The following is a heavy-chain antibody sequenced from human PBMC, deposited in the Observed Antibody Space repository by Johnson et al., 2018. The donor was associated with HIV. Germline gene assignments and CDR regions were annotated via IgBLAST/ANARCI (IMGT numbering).Heavy chain of an antibody. CDR1: GFTFSSYD. Sequence: QVQLVESGGGVVQPGRSLRLSCAASGFTFSSYDMHWVRQAPGKGLEWVALISYDGSNKYYADSVKGRFTISRDNSKNTLYLQMNNLGPEDAGIYFCAKTYYGGNDDAFDLWGQGTMVTVSS. CDR3: AKTYYGGNDDAFDL. CDR2: ISYDGSNK. V-gene: IGHV3-30*18. D-gene: IGHD4-23*01. J-gene: IGHJ3*01.